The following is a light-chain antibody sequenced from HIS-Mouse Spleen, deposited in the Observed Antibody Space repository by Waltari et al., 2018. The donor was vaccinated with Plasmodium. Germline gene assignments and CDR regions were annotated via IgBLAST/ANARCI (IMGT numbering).Light chain of an antibody. CDR2: EVS. CDR1: SSDVGGYNY. V-gene: IGLV2-8*01. CDR3: SSYAGSNNLV. J-gene: IGLJ2*01. Sequence: QSALTQPPSASGSPGQSVTISCPGTSSDVGGYNYVSWYHQHPGKAPKLMISEVSKRPSGVPDRFSGSKSGNTASLTVSGLQAEDEADYYCSSYAGSNNLVFGGGTKLTVL.